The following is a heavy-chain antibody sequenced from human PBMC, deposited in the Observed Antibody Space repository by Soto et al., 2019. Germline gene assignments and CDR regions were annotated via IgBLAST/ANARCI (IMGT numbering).Heavy chain of an antibody. CDR3: ARVEAAAGLYYYHGMDV. CDR1: GFTFSSYG. D-gene: IGHD6-13*01. J-gene: IGHJ6*02. Sequence: QVQLVESGGGVVQPGRSLRLSCAASGFTFSSYGMHWVRQAPGKGLEWVAVIWYDGSNKYYADSVKGRFTSSRDNSKNTMYMQMNSLRADDTAVYYCARVEAAAGLYYYHGMDVWGQGTTVTVSS. V-gene: IGHV3-33*01. CDR2: IWYDGSNK.